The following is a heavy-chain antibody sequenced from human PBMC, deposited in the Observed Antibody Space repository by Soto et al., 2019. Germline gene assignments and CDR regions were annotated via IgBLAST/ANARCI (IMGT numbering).Heavy chain of an antibody. V-gene: IGHV4-39*01. D-gene: IGHD3-9*01. J-gene: IGHJ5*02. CDR3: ARLPTGYPNWFDP. Sequence: SETLSLTYTVSGASISANHHNWAWVRQPPGKGLEWMGNIHYRGDTYFNPSLGSRLSMSVDTSKNQLSLKLTSVTAADTAVYYCARLPTGYPNWFDPWGQGTLVTVSS. CDR1: GASISANHHN. CDR2: IHYRGDT.